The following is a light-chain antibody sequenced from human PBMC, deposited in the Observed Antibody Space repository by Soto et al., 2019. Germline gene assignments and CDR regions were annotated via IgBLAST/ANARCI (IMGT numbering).Light chain of an antibody. V-gene: IGKV3-20*01. CDR1: QSVTTSY. J-gene: IGKJ1*01. Sequence: EIVLTQSPGTLSLSPGERATLSCRTSQSVTTSYLAWYQQKPGQAPRLLIYGTSIRATGVPHRFSGSGSATDFTLTISRLEPEDFAVYYCHQYGDSPQTFGQGTKVEI. CDR2: GTS. CDR3: HQYGDSPQT.